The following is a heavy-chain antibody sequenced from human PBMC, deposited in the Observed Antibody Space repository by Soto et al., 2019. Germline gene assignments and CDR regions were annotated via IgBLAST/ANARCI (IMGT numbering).Heavy chain of an antibody. CDR1: GCSISSSTYF. CDR2: IYYSGST. Sequence: SETLSLTCTVSGCSISSSTYFWGWIRQPPGKGLEWIGSIYYSGSTYYNPSLKSRVTVSVDTSKNQFSLKPNSVTAADTAVYYCARHRSDFWFDPWGQGTLVTVSS. CDR3: ARHRSDFWFDP. D-gene: IGHD2-15*01. J-gene: IGHJ5*02. V-gene: IGHV4-39*01.